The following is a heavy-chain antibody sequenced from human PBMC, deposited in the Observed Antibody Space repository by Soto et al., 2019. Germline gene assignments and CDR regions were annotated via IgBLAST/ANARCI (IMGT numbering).Heavy chain of an antibody. CDR3: ASKIFGVYYGMDV. D-gene: IGHD3-3*01. CDR2: IKQDGSEK. J-gene: IGHJ6*02. V-gene: IGHV3-7*01. CDR1: GFTFSSYW. Sequence: LRLSCAASGFTFSSYWMSWVRQAPGKGLEWVANIKQDGSEKYYVDSVKGRFTISRDNAKNSLYLQMNSLRAEDTAVYYCASKIFGVYYGMDVWGQGTTVTVSS.